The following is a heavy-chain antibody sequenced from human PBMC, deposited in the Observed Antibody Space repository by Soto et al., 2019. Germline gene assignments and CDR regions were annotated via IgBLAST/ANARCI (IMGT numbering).Heavy chain of an antibody. D-gene: IGHD2-15*01. CDR2: IIPILGIA. Sequence: QVQLVQSGAEVKKPGSSVKVSCKASGGTFSSYTISWVRQAPGQGLEWMGRIIPILGIANYAQKFQGRVTIIADKSPSTAHMELSSLRSEDTAVYYCAIMVCSGGSCYTPWGQGTLVTVSS. CDR1: GGTFSSYT. J-gene: IGHJ5*02. CDR3: AIMVCSGGSCYTP. V-gene: IGHV1-69*02.